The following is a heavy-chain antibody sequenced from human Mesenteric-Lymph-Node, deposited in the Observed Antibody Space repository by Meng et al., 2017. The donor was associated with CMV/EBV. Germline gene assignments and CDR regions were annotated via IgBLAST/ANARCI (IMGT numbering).Heavy chain of an antibody. V-gene: IGHV3-30*02. D-gene: IGHD3-10*01. Sequence: FTFSSYGMHWVRQAQGKGLEWVAFIRYDGSNKYYADSVKGRFTISRDNSKNTLYLQMNSLRAEDTAVYYCAREVRITLVRGFEDYFDYWGQGSLVTVSS. CDR3: AREVRITLVRGFEDYFDY. J-gene: IGHJ4*02. CDR2: IRYDGSNK. CDR1: FTFSSYG.